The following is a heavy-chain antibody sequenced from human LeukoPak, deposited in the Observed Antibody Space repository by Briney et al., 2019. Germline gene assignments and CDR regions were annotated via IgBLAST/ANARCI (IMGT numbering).Heavy chain of an antibody. CDR1: GGSFSGYY. D-gene: IGHD6-13*01. V-gene: IGHV4-34*01. CDR3: ALRGSVAAAGSRTDY. Sequence: SETLSLTCAVYGGSFSGYYWSWIRQPPGKGLEWIGEINHSGSTNYNPSLKSRVTISVDTSKNQFSLKLSSVTAADTAVYCCALRGSVAAAGSRTDYWGQGTLVTVSS. J-gene: IGHJ4*02. CDR2: INHSGST.